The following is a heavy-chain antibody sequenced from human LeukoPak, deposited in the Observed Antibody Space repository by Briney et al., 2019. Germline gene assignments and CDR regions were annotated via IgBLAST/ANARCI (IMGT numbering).Heavy chain of an antibody. Sequence: SQTLSLTCTVSGGSIRSGSYYWNWIRQPAGKGLEWIGRIYTRGSTNYNPSLKSRVIISVDTSKNQFSLELSSVTAADTAVYYCARDRTPLEDWFDPWGQGTLVTVSS. V-gene: IGHV4-61*02. CDR1: GGSIRSGSYY. CDR3: ARDRTPLEDWFDP. J-gene: IGHJ5*02. CDR2: IYTRGST. D-gene: IGHD5-24*01.